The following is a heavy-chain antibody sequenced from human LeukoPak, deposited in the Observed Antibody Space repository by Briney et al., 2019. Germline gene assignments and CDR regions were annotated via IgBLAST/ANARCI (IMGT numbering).Heavy chain of an antibody. CDR2: ISGSGGST. CDR1: GFTFSSYA. D-gene: IGHD6-13*01. V-gene: IGHV3-23*01. Sequence: PGGSLRLSCAASGFTFSSYAMSWVRQAPGKGLEWVSAISGSGGSTYYADSVKGRFTISRDNSKNTLYLQMNSLRAEDTAVYYCAKLEGSSWYGGDFDYWGQGTLVTVSS. CDR3: AKLEGSSWYGGDFDY. J-gene: IGHJ4*02.